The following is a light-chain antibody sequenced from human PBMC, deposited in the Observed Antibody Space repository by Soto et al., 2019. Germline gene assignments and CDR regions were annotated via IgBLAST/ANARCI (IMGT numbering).Light chain of an antibody. CDR3: QKYGRSPYT. J-gene: IGKJ2*01. CDR1: QSFSSNY. V-gene: IGKV3-20*01. Sequence: ENVLTQSPGTLSLSPVERVTLSCRARQSFSSNYLSWYQQKPGQATRILIYGASVRATGITDRFSGSGSGTDFTLTISRLEPEDFAVYYCQKYGRSPYTFGQGTKVDIK. CDR2: GAS.